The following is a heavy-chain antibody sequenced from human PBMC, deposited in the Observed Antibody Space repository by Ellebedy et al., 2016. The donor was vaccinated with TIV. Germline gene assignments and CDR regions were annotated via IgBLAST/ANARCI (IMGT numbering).Heavy chain of an antibody. CDR3: ARVRYCSSTSCWQIEDYYYYYGMDV. Sequence: GESLKISXTGSGYTFTSYWIGGVCQMPGKGRERMMIIYPGDSDTRYSPSFQGHVTISADKSISTAYLQWSSLKASDTAMYYCARVRYCSSTSCWQIEDYYYYYGMDVWGQGTTVTVSS. D-gene: IGHD2-2*01. CDR2: IYPGDSDT. CDR1: GYTFTSYW. V-gene: IGHV5-51*01. J-gene: IGHJ6*02.